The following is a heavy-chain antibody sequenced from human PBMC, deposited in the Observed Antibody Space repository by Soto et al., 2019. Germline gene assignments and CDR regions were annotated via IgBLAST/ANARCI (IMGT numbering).Heavy chain of an antibody. J-gene: IGHJ6*02. V-gene: IGHV3-30*18. CDR2: ISYDGSNK. CDR1: GFTFSSYG. CDR3: AKSRGPSYYYGMDV. Sequence: QVQLVESGGGVVQPGRSLRLSCAASGFTFSSYGMHWVRQAPGKGLEWVAVISYDGSNKYYADSVKGRFTISRDNSKNTLYLQMNSLRAEDTAVYYCAKSRGPSYYYGMDVWGQGTTVTVSS.